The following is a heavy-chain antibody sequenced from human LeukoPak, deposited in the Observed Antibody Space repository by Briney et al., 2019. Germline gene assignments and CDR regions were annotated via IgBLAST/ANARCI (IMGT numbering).Heavy chain of an antibody. CDR2: IYYSGST. V-gene: IGHV4-31*03. CDR3: ARGLYCSGGSCYWGDASDI. D-gene: IGHD2-15*01. J-gene: IGHJ3*02. CDR1: GGSISSGGYY. Sequence: SQTLSLTCTVSGGSISSGGYYWSWIRQHPGKGLEWIGYIYYSGSTYYNPSLKSRVTISVDTSKNQFSLKLSSVTAADTAVYYCARGLYCSGGSCYWGDASDIWGQGTMVTVSS.